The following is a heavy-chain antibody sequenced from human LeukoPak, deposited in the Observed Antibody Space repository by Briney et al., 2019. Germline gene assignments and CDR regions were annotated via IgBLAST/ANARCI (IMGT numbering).Heavy chain of an antibody. V-gene: IGHV5-51*01. CDR3: ARQLCSGGSCYDWFDP. D-gene: IGHD2-15*01. CDR1: GYSFTSYW. J-gene: IGHJ5*02. Sequence: GESLKISCKGSGYSFTSYWIGWVRQMPGKGLEWMGIIYPGDSDTRYSPSFQGRVTTSADKSISTAYLQWSSLKASDTAMYYCARQLCSGGSCYDWFDPWGQGTLVTVSS. CDR2: IYPGDSDT.